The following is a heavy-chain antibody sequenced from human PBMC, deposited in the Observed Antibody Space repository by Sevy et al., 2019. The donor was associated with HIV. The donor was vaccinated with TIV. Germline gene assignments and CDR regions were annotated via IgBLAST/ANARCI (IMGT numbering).Heavy chain of an antibody. Sequence: GGSLRLSCAASGITFTIYTMNWVRQAPGKGLEWVSSISSSSSYIYYADSVKGRFTASRDNSKNTLYLHMNSLRPEDTAVYYCVKGPHPAVTTSYALDVWGQGTTVTVSS. J-gene: IGHJ6*02. CDR3: VKGPHPAVTTSYALDV. CDR1: GITFTIYT. V-gene: IGHV3-21*01. CDR2: ISSSSSYI. D-gene: IGHD4-17*01.